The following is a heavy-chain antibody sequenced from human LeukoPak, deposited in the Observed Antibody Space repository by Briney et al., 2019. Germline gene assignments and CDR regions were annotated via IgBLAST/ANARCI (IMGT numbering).Heavy chain of an antibody. J-gene: IGHJ4*02. CDR1: GGSVSYGFYY. Sequence: SETLSLTCTVSGGSVSYGFYYWSWIRQPPGKGLEWIGYIYSSGTTAYNPSLKSRVTISVDTPKNQFSLKLSSVTAADTAMYYCARESRASRDFDYWGQGTLVSISS. D-gene: IGHD2-2*01. CDR2: IYSSGTT. CDR3: ARESRASRDFDY. V-gene: IGHV4-61*01.